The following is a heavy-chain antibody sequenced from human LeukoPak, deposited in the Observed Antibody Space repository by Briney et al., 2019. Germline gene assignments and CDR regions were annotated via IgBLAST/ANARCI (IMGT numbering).Heavy chain of an antibody. V-gene: IGHV3-11*04. Sequence: GGSLRLSCAAYGFTLSNHYMSWIRQAPGKGLEWVSYISSSGSTIYYADSVKGRFTISRDNAKNSLYLQMNSLRAEDTAVYYCARGHYDSSGYFDYWGQGTLVTVSS. D-gene: IGHD3-22*01. J-gene: IGHJ4*02. CDR3: ARGHYDSSGYFDY. CDR2: ISSSGSTI. CDR1: GFTLSNHY.